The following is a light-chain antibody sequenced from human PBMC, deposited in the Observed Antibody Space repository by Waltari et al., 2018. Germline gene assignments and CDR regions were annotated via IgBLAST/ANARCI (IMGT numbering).Light chain of an antibody. Sequence: QSVLTQPPSVSAAPGQRVTISCPRGPPNIGNNYVPWYRQFPGTAPKLLIYEDSERPSGVPGRFSGSKSGTSATLDITGLQAGDEADYYCGTWDSSLSGAVFGGGTHLTVL. CDR3: GTWDSSLSGAV. J-gene: IGLJ7*01. CDR2: EDS. CDR1: PPNIGNNY. V-gene: IGLV1-51*02.